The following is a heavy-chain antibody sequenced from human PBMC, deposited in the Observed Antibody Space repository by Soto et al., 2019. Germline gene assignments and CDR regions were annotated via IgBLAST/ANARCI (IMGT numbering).Heavy chain of an antibody. CDR2: VHYSGST. Sequence: PSETLSLTCTVSGGSISGYYWGWIRQPPGKGLEWIGYVHYSGSTKYTPSLKSRVTISVDTSKNQFSLKLSSVTAADTAVYYCARRASYDILTFDYWGQGALVTVSS. CDR1: GGSISGYY. CDR3: ARRASYDILTFDY. V-gene: IGHV4-59*08. D-gene: IGHD3-9*01. J-gene: IGHJ4*02.